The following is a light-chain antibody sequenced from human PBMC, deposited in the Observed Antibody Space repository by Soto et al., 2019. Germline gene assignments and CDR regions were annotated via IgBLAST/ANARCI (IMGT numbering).Light chain of an antibody. V-gene: IGKV3D-20*02. CDR1: QSVSSSY. Sequence: EIVMTQSPATLSVPPGERATLSSSAIQSVSSSYLAWYQQKPGQAPRLLISDASNRATGIPARFSGSGSGTDFTLTISSLEPEDFAVYYCHQRQYWPPITFGQGTRLEIK. CDR2: DAS. CDR3: HQRQYWPPIT. J-gene: IGKJ5*01.